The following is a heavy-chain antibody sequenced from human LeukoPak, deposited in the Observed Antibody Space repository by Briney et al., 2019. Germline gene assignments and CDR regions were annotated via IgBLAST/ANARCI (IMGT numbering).Heavy chain of an antibody. CDR3: ARLSDKLRLFRFYYYMDV. J-gene: IGHJ6*03. V-gene: IGHV4-34*01. CDR1: GGSFSGYY. D-gene: IGHD3-3*01. Sequence: PSETLSLTCAVYGGSFSGYYWSWIRQPPGKGLEWIGEINHSGSTNYNPSLKSRVTISVDTYKIQFSLKLSSVTAADTAVYYCARLSDKLRLFRFYYYMDVWGKGTTVTVSS. CDR2: INHSGST.